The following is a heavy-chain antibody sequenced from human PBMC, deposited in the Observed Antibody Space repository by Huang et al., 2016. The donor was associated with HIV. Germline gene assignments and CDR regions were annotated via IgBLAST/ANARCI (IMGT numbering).Heavy chain of an antibody. D-gene: IGHD1-1*01. CDR3: ARDHWYPLQNWFDL. V-gene: IGHV1-18*01. CDR1: GYIFTKYG. J-gene: IGHJ5*01. Sequence: QVELVQSGAEVKRPGASVRVSCKAAGYIFTKYGINWVRQDPGQGLEWMGWISAYNGNTNYAEKFQGRVTLTRDTSATTAYMEFRDVTSADTAVYYCARDHWYPLQNWFDLWGQGTLVTVSS. CDR2: ISAYNGNT.